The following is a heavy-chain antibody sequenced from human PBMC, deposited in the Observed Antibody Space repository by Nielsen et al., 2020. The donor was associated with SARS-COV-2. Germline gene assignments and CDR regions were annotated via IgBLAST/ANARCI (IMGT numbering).Heavy chain of an antibody. V-gene: IGHV7-4-1*02. Sequence: WVRQAPGQGLEGVGWINTNTGNPTYAQGFTGRFVFSLDTSVSTAYLQISSLKAEDTAVYYCARLWYYDILTGYGRPEYYYYMDVWGKGTTVTVSS. J-gene: IGHJ6*03. CDR3: ARLWYYDILTGYGRPEYYYYMDV. CDR2: INTNTGNP. D-gene: IGHD3-9*01.